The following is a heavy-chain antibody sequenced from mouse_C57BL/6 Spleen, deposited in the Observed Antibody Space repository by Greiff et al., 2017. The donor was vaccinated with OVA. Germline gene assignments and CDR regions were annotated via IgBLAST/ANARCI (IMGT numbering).Heavy chain of an antibody. CDR3: ASREFITPGWCAY. Sequence: EVQLQQSGPELVKPGASVKISCKASGYTFTDYYMNWVKQSHGKSLEWIGDINPNNGGTSYNQKLKGKATLTVDKSSSTAYMELRSLTSEDSAVDYCASREFITPGWCAYWGQGTLVTVSA. CDR2: INPNNGGT. V-gene: IGHV1-26*01. CDR1: GYTFTDYY. D-gene: IGHD1-1*01. J-gene: IGHJ3*01.